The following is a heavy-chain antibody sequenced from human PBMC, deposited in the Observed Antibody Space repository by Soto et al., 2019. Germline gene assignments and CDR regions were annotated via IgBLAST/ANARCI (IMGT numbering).Heavy chain of an antibody. CDR3: AKDRSLRLEVFDY. J-gene: IGHJ4*02. CDR1: GFVFSGYW. Sequence: PGGSLRLSCAASGFVFSGYWMHWVRQTPGKGLVWVSRISSGGTSISYEDSVKGRFTISRDNSKNTLYLQMNSLRAEDTAVYYCAKDRSLRLEVFDYWGQGTLVTVSS. CDR2: ISSGGTSI. D-gene: IGHD4-17*01. V-gene: IGHV3-74*01.